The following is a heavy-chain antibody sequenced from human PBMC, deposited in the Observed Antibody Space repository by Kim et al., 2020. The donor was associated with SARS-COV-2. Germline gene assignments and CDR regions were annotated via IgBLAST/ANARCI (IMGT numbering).Heavy chain of an antibody. Sequence: GGSLRLSCAASGFTFSSYGMHWVRQAPGKGLEWVAVISYDGSNKYYADSVKGRFTISRDNSKNTLYLQMNSLRAEDTAVYYCANDTITADKSNNWFDPWGQGTLVTVSS. CDR1: GFTFSSYG. D-gene: IGHD1-20*01. CDR2: ISYDGSNK. V-gene: IGHV3-30*18. CDR3: ANDTITADKSNNWFDP. J-gene: IGHJ5*02.